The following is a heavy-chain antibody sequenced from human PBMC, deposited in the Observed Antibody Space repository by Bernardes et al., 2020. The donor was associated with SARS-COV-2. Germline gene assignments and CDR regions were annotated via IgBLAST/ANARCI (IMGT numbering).Heavy chain of an antibody. Sequence: GSLRLSCAASGFTFSSYSMNWVRQAPGKGLEWVSSISSSSSYIYYADSVKGRFTISRDNAKNSLYLQMNSLRAEDTAVYYCARNYYDFWSGYYTYYYYGMDVWGQGTTVTVSS. J-gene: IGHJ6*02. V-gene: IGHV3-21*01. CDR3: ARNYYDFWSGYYTYYYYGMDV. CDR2: ISSSSSYI. CDR1: GFTFSSYS. D-gene: IGHD3-3*01.